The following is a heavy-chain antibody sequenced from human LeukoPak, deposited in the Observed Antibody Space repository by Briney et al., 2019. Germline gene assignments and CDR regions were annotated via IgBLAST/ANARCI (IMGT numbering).Heavy chain of an antibody. J-gene: IGHJ4*02. Sequence: ASVKVSCKASGYTFTGYYMHWVRQAPGQGLEWMGWINPNSGGTNYAQKFQGRVTMTRDTPISTAYMELSRLRSDDTAVYYCARESCSGGSCYSGYWGQGTLVTVSS. D-gene: IGHD2-15*01. CDR3: ARESCSGGSCYSGY. CDR2: INPNSGGT. V-gene: IGHV1-2*02. CDR1: GYTFTGYY.